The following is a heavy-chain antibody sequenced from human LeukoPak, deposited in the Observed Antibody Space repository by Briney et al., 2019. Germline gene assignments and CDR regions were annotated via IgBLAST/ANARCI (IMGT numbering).Heavy chain of an antibody. CDR2: ISGSGGIT. D-gene: IGHD6-6*01. V-gene: IGHV3-23*01. CDR3: AKGIAARPINWFDP. J-gene: IGHJ5*02. CDR1: GFSSSSYA. Sequence: GGSLRLSCAASGFSSSSYAMTWVRQAPGKGLEWVSVISGSGGITYYADSVKGRFTISRDNSKNTLYLQMNSLRAEDTAVYYCAKGIAARPINWFDPWGQGTLVTVSS.